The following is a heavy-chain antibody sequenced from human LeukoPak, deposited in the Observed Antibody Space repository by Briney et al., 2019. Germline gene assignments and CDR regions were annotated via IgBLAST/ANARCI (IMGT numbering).Heavy chain of an antibody. CDR1: GFSFSSYG. CDR3: ARARNNYDSSGYSALDY. V-gene: IGHV3-33*01. D-gene: IGHD3-22*01. CDR2: LWYDGTNK. J-gene: IGHJ4*02. Sequence: GGSLRLSCAASGFSFSSYGMHWVRQAPGKGLEWVASLWYDGTNKYYADSVKGRFTISRDNSKNTLYLQMNGLRAEDTAVYYCARARNNYDSSGYSALDYWGQGTLVTVSS.